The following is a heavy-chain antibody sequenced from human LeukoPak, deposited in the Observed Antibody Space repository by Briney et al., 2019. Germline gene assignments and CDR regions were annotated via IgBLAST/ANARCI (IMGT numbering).Heavy chain of an antibody. Sequence: GGSLRLSCAASGFTFSSYAMSWVRQAPGKGLEWVSAISGSGGSTYYADSVKGRFTISRDNAKNSLYLQMNSLRAEDTAVYYCAREGYCSSTSCYRVFDYWGQGTLVTVSS. D-gene: IGHD2-2*01. CDR3: AREGYCSSTSCYRVFDY. V-gene: IGHV3-23*01. CDR1: GFTFSSYA. CDR2: ISGSGGST. J-gene: IGHJ4*02.